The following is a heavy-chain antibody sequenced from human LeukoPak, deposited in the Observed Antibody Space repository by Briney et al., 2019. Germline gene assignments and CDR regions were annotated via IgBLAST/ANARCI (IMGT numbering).Heavy chain of an antibody. J-gene: IGHJ4*02. CDR1: GFTFSTYE. CDR2: ITPSGSST. D-gene: IGHD2-2*01. CDR3: TNHALDY. Sequence: GGSLRLSRVASGFTFSTYEMHWVRQAPGKGLEWLSYITPSGSSTYYADSVKGRFTISRDNAKSSQYLQMNSLRVEDTAVYYCTNHALDYWGQGTLVTVSS. V-gene: IGHV3-48*03.